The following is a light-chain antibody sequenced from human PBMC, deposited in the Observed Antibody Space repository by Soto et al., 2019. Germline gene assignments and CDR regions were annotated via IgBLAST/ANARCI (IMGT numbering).Light chain of an antibody. J-gene: IGLJ1*01. CDR3: SSHTTSNTRV. CDR2: EVS. Sequence: QSALTQPASVSGSPGQSIAISCTGTSSDVGAYDFVSWYQQHPDKAPKLLIYEVSNRPSGVSDRFSGSKSVNTATLTISGLQAEDVAEYYCSSHTTSNTRVFGTGTKLTVL. CDR1: SSDVGAYDF. V-gene: IGLV2-14*03.